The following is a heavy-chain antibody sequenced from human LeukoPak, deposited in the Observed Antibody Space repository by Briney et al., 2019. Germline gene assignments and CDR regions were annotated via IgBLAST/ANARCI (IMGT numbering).Heavy chain of an antibody. D-gene: IGHD3-22*01. CDR3: AREDSSSTIVAY. J-gene: IGHJ4*02. V-gene: IGHV3-7*05. Sequence: GGSLRLSCAASGFRFSWYWMSWVRQAPGKGLEWVANIKQDGSETYYVDSVKGRFTISRDNAKNSLYLQMNSLRAEDTAVYYCAREDSSSTIVAYWGQGTLVTVSS. CDR2: IKQDGSET. CDR1: GFRFSWYW.